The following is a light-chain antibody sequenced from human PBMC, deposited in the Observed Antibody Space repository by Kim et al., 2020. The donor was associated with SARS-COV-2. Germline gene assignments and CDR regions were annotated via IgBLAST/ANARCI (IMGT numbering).Light chain of an antibody. J-gene: IGLJ2*01. CDR1: RIGSKG. CDR2: YDT. CDR3: HVWDTNSDQMV. V-gene: IGLV3-21*01. Sequence: SYELTQPPSVSVAPGKAATITCGGDRIGSKGVHWYQQKPGQAPLLVIYYDTDRPSGIPARFSGSNSGNTATLTISRVETGDEADYYCHVWDTNSDQMVFGGGTQLTVL.